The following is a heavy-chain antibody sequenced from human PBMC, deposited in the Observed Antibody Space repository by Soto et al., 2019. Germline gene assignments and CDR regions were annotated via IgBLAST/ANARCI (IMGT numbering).Heavy chain of an antibody. V-gene: IGHV3-23*01. J-gene: IGHJ4*02. CDR3: AFSYHFNS. CDR1: GFTFTTYA. Sequence: EVQLLESGGGLVQPGGSLRLSCVASGFTFTTYAMSWVRQAPDKGLEWVSSVSPSGDETYYADSVKGRLTISRDNTRNTLYLQMNSLRGEDTAVYYCAFSYHFNSWGQGTLVTVSS. CDR2: VSPSGDET.